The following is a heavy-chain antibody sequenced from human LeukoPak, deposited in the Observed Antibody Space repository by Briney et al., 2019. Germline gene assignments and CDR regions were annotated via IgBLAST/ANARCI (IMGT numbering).Heavy chain of an antibody. J-gene: IGHJ6*02. D-gene: IGHD3-16*01. CDR3: ARPMGRYYYYGMDV. CDR2: INTNTGNA. CDR1: GYTFTSYA. Sequence: ASVKVSCKAPGYTFTSYAINWVRQAPGQGLEWMGWINTNTGNAAYAQGLTGRSVFSLDTSVSTAYLEISSLKAEDTAVYYCARPMGRYYYYGMDVWGQGTTVTVSS. V-gene: IGHV7-4-1*02.